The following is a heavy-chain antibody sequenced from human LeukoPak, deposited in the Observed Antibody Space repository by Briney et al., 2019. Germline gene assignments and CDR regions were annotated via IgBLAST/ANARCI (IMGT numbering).Heavy chain of an antibody. CDR2: IYYSGST. Sequence: SETLSLTCTVSGGSISSYYWSWIRQPPGKGLEWIGYIYYSGSTNYNPSLKSRVTISVDTSKNQFSLKLSSVTAADTAVYYCARDFAYCGGDCYPTPEDYWGQGTLVTVSS. CDR3: ARDFAYCGGDCYPTPEDY. D-gene: IGHD2-21*02. J-gene: IGHJ4*02. V-gene: IGHV4-59*12. CDR1: GGSISSYY.